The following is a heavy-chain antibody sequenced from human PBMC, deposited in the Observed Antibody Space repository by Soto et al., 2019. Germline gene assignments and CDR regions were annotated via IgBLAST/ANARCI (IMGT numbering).Heavy chain of an antibody. V-gene: IGHV4-59*01. J-gene: IGHJ5*02. D-gene: IGHD3-16*01. CDR3: ARYGGYPPWFAP. CDR2: IYYSGST. Sequence: PSETLSLTCTVSGGSISSYYWNWIRQPPGKGLEWIGYIYYSGSTKYNPSLKSRVTISVDTSKNQFSLNLSSVTAADTAVYYCARYGGYPPWFAPWGQGTLVTVSS. CDR1: GGSISSYY.